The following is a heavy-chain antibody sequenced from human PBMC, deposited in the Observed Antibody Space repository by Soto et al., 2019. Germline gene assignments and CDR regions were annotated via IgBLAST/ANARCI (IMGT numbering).Heavy chain of an antibody. CDR2: IIPIFGTA. V-gene: IGHV1-69*13. Sequence: ASVKVSCKASGGTFSSYAISWVRQAPGQGLEWMGGIIPIFGTANYAQKFQGRVTITADESTSTAYMELSSLRSEDTAVYYCASGLYGGTPDGCLDYWGQGTLVTVSS. D-gene: IGHD6-19*01. CDR3: ASGLYGGTPDGCLDY. CDR1: GGTFSSYA. J-gene: IGHJ4*02.